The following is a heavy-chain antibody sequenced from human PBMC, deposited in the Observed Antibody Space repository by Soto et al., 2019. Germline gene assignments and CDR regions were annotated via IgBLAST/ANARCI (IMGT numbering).Heavy chain of an antibody. Sequence: EVQLVESGGGLIQPGGSLRLSCAASGFTVSSNYMSWVRQAPGKGLEWVSLIYSGGSTYYADSVKGRFTISRDNSKNTLYLKMNSLRAEDTAVYYCAVYGSGTYYTDYWGQGTLVTVSS. J-gene: IGHJ4*02. CDR2: IYSGGST. V-gene: IGHV3-53*01. D-gene: IGHD3-10*01. CDR3: AVYGSGTYYTDY. CDR1: GFTVSSNY.